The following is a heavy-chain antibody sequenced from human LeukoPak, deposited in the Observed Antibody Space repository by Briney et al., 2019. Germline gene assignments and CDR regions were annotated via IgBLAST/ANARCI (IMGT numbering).Heavy chain of an antibody. J-gene: IGHJ4*02. CDR2: INHSGNT. CDR3: ARLYGSGSYSTDY. D-gene: IGHD3-10*01. Sequence: PSETLSLTCAVYGDSFSNYYLSWIRQPPGKGLEWIGEINHSGNTKYNPSVKSRVTISVDTSKNQFSLKLSSVTAADTAVYYCARLYGSGSYSTDYWGQGTLVTVSS. CDR1: GDSFSNYY. V-gene: IGHV4-34*09.